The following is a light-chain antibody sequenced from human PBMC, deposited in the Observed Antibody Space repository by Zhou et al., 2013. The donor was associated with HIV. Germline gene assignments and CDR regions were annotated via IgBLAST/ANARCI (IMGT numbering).Light chain of an antibody. J-gene: IGKJ4*01. V-gene: IGKV1-5*03. CDR3: QHYNSYPLT. CDR1: QSISSW. CDR2: KAS. Sequence: DIQMTQSPSTLSASVGDRVTITCRASQSISSWLAWYQQKPGKAPKLLIYKASSLESGVPSRFSGSRSGTEFTLTISSLQPDDFATYSCQHYNSYPLTFGGGTKVEIK.